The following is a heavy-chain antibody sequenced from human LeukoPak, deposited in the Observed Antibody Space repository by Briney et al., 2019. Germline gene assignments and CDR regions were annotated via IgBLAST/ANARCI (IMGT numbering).Heavy chain of an antibody. CDR2: IYYSGST. V-gene: IGHV4-39*02. CDR3: AREDYGDYSYYYYCGMDV. CDR1: GGSISSSSYY. J-gene: IGHJ6*02. D-gene: IGHD4-17*01. Sequence: KPSETLSLTCTVSGGSISSSSYYWGWIRQPPGKGLEWIGSIYYSGSTYYNPSLKSRVTISVDTSKNQFSLKLSSVTAADTAVYYCAREDYGDYSYYYYCGMDVWGQGTTVTVSS.